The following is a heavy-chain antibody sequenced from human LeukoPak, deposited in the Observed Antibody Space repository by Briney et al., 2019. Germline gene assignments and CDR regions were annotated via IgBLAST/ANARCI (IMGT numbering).Heavy chain of an antibody. CDR3: ARNYDSSGYNL. J-gene: IGHJ4*02. Sequence: GGSLRLSCAASGFTFSTYSMSWVRQAPGKGLEWVAAISSTSSHIYHADSVEGRFTVSRDNAQNSLYLQMNSLRAEDTAVYYCARNYDSSGYNLWGQGTLVTVSS. D-gene: IGHD3-22*01. CDR1: GFTFSTYS. CDR2: ISSTSSHI. V-gene: IGHV3-21*01.